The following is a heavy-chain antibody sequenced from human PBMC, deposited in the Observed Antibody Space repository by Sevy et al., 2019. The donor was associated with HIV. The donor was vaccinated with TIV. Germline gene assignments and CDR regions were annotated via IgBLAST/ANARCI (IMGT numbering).Heavy chain of an antibody. V-gene: IGHV4-34*01. D-gene: IGHD6-13*01. J-gene: IGHJ3*02. CDR2: INHSGST. CDR3: ARDSWQQLVRGAFDI. Sequence: SETLSLTCAVYGGSFSGYYWSWIRQPPGKGLEWIGEINHSGSTNYNPSPKSRVTISVDTSKNQFSLKLSSVTAADTAVYYCARDSWQQLVRGAFDIWGQGTMVTVSS. CDR1: GGSFSGYY.